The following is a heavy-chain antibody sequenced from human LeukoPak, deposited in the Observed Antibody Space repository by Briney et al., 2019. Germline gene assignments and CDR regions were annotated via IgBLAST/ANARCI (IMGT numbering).Heavy chain of an antibody. Sequence: SETLSLTCTVSGYSISSGYHWGWIRQPPGKGLEWIGSIYYSGSTYYNPSLKSRVTISVDTSKNQFSLKLSSVTAADTAVYYCARGGGYSGYGYFDYWGQGTLVTVSS. CDR2: IYYSGST. CDR1: GYSISSGYH. D-gene: IGHD5-12*01. V-gene: IGHV4-38-2*02. CDR3: ARGGGYSGYGYFDY. J-gene: IGHJ4*02.